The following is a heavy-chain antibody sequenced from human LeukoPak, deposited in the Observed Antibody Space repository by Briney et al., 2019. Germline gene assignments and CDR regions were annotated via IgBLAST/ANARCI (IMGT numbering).Heavy chain of an antibody. D-gene: IGHD2-15*01. J-gene: IGHJ4*02. V-gene: IGHV5-51*01. Sequence: GESLKISCKGSGYSFTSYWIGWVRQMPGKGLEWMGIIYPDDSDTRYSPSFQGQVTISADKSISTAYLQWSSLKASDTAMYYCARLGIYCSGGSCYSVYFDYWGQGTLVTVSS. CDR2: IYPDDSDT. CDR1: GYSFTSYW. CDR3: ARLGIYCSGGSCYSVYFDY.